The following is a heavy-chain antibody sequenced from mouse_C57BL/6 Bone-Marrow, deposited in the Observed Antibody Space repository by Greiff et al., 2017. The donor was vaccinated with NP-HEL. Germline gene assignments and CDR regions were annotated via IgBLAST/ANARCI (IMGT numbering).Heavy chain of an antibody. J-gene: IGHJ2*01. V-gene: IGHV5-6*01. CDR2: ISSGGSYT. Sequence: EVQRVESGGDLVKPGGSLKLSCAASGFTFSSYGMSWVRQTPDKRLEWVATISSGGSYTYYPDSVKGRFTISRDNAKNTLYLQMSSLKSEDTAMYYCARRVYDYWGQGTTLTVSS. CDR3: ARRVYDY. CDR1: GFTFSSYG.